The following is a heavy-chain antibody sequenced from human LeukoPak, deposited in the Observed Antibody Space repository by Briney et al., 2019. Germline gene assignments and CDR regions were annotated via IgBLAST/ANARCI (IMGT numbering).Heavy chain of an antibody. CDR2: INWNGGST. J-gene: IGHJ6*03. Sequence: GGSLRLSCAASGFTFDDYGMSWVRQAPGKGLEWVSGINWNGGSTGYADSVKGRFTISRDNAKNSLYLQMNSLRAEDTALYYCARAGYCSGGSCYDHYYYYMDVWGKGTTVTVSS. D-gene: IGHD2-15*01. CDR1: GFTFDDYG. CDR3: ARAGYCSGGSCYDHYYYYMDV. V-gene: IGHV3-20*04.